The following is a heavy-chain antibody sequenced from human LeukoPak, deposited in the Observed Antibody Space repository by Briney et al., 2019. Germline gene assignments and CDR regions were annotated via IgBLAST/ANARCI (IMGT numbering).Heavy chain of an antibody. CDR1: GYTFTSYG. Sequence: ASVKVSCKASGYTFTSYGISWVRQAPGQGLEWMGWISAYNGNTNYAQKLQGRVTMTTDTSTSTAYMELRSLRSDDTAVYYCARAPGCSSTSCYTWVFDYWGQGTLVTVSS. CDR2: ISAYNGNT. V-gene: IGHV1-18*01. D-gene: IGHD2-2*02. CDR3: ARAPGCSSTSCYTWVFDY. J-gene: IGHJ4*02.